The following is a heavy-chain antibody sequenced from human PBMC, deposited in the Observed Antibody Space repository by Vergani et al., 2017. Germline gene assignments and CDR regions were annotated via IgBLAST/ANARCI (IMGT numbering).Heavy chain of an antibody. CDR3: AKRPYSGYDSAPPFDY. CDR2: ISGSGGST. J-gene: IGHJ4*02. V-gene: IGHV3-23*04. Sequence: VQLVESGGGLVKPGGSLRLSCAASGFTFSDYYMSWVRQAPGKGLEWVSAISGSGGSTYYADSVKGRFTISRDNSKNTLYLQMNSLRAEDTAVYYCAKRPYSGYDSAPPFDYWGQGTLVTVSS. D-gene: IGHD5-12*01. CDR1: GFTFSDYY.